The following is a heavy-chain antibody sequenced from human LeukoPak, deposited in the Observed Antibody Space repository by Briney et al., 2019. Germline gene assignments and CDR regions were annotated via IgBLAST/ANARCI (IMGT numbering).Heavy chain of an antibody. Sequence: ASVKVSCKASGYTFTGYYMHWVRQAPGQGLEWMGRINPNSGGTNYAQKFQGRVTMTRDTSISTAYMELSRLRSDDTAVYYCARTILWFGESTSPPDYWGQGTLVTVSS. CDR1: GYTFTGYY. D-gene: IGHD3-10*01. CDR3: ARTILWFGESTSPPDY. CDR2: INPNSGGT. J-gene: IGHJ4*02. V-gene: IGHV1-2*06.